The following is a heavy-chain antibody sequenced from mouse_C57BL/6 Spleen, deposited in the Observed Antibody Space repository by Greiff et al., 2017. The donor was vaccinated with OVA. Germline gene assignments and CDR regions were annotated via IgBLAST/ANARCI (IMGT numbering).Heavy chain of an antibody. V-gene: IGHV5-4*01. D-gene: IGHD1-1*01. CDR1: GFTFSSYA. CDR2: ISDGGSYT. Sequence: DVQLVESGGGLVKPGGSLKLSCAASGFTFSSYAMSWVRQTPEKRLEWVATISDGGSYTYYPDNVKGRFTVSRDNAKNNLYLQMSHLKSEDTAMYYCARDYGSSYFDVWGTGTSVTVSS. CDR3: ARDYGSSYFDV. J-gene: IGHJ1*03.